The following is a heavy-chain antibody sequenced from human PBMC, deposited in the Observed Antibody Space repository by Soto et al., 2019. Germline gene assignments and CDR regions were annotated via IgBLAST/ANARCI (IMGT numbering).Heavy chain of an antibody. D-gene: IGHD3-22*01. J-gene: IGHJ6*02. CDR3: ARVVDYYDPYYYYRMDV. Sequence: EVQLVEAGGGLVKPGGSLRLSCAASGFTFSSYSMNWVRQAPGKGLEWVSSISSSSSYIYYADSVKGRFTISRDNAKNSLYLQMNSLRAEDTAVYYCARVVDYYDPYYYYRMDVWGQGTTVTVSS. CDR1: GFTFSSYS. CDR2: ISSSSSYI. V-gene: IGHV3-21*01.